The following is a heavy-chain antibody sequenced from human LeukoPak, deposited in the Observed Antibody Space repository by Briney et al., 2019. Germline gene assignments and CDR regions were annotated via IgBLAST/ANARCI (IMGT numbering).Heavy chain of an antibody. CDR3: AEDISGYDFSAFDY. J-gene: IGHJ4*02. D-gene: IGHD5-12*01. V-gene: IGHV3-23*01. CDR2: ISGSGGST. Sequence: GGSLRLSCAASGFTFNSYAMSWVRQAPGKGLEWVSAISGSGGSTYYADSVKGRFTISRDNSKNTLYLQMNSLRAEDTAVYYCAEDISGYDFSAFDYWGQGTLVTVSS. CDR1: GFTFNSYA.